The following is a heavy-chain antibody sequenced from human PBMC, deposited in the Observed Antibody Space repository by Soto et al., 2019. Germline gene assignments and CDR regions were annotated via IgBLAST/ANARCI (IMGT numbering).Heavy chain of an antibody. CDR1: GFTFSSYS. J-gene: IGHJ4*02. CDR3: ERGYGYFSL. CDR2: ISSSSGTI. D-gene: IGHD4-17*01. Sequence: EVQLVESGGGLVQPGGSLRLSCAASGFTFSSYSMNWVRQAPGEGLEWVSYISSSSGTIYYADSVKGRFTISRDNAKNSLYLQMNSLREEDTAVYFCERGYGYFSLWGEGALVTVSS. V-gene: IGHV3-48*02.